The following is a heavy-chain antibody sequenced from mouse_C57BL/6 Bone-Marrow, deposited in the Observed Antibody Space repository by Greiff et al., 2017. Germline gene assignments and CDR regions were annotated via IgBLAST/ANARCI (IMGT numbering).Heavy chain of an antibody. V-gene: IGHV1-39*01. CDR2: INPNYGTT. J-gene: IGHJ3*01. CDR3: ARTGWLAFAY. CDR1: GYSFTDYN. D-gene: IGHD2-3*01. Sequence: EVQLQESGPELVKPGASVKISCKASGYSFTDYNMNWVKQSNGKSLEWIGVINPNYGTTSYNQKLKGKVTLTVDKASSTIYMQLTSLTSGDSAVYYCARTGWLAFAYWGQGTLVTVSA.